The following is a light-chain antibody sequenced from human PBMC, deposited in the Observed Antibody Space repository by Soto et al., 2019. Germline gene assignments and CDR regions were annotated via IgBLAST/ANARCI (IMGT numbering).Light chain of an antibody. V-gene: IGKV3-11*01. CDR3: QQRSNWPIT. J-gene: IGKJ5*01. CDR2: GAS. CDR1: QSVSSY. Sequence: EIVLTQSPATLSLSPGERATLSCRASQSVSSYLAWYQQNPGQAPRLLIYGASNRATGIPARFSGSGSGTDFTLTISSLEPEDFAVYYCQQRSNWPITFGQGTRLEMK.